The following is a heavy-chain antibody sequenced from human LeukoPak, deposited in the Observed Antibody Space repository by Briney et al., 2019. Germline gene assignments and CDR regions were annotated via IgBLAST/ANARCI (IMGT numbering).Heavy chain of an antibody. V-gene: IGHV3-23*01. CDR3: AARGSYRQIDY. CDR1: GFTFNIFT. D-gene: IGHD1-26*01. J-gene: IGHJ4*02. CDR2: ISGSGGST. Sequence: GGSLRLSCAASGFTFNIFTMNWVRQAPGKGLEWVSAISGSGGSTYYADSVKGRFTISRDNSKNTLYLQMNSLRAEDTAVYYCAARGSYRQIDYWGQGTLVTVSS.